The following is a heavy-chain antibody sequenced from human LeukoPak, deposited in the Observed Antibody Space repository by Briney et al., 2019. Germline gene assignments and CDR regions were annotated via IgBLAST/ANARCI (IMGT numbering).Heavy chain of an antibody. V-gene: IGHV3-7*01. CDR3: ARDSGFQYYAGMDV. CDR1: GFIFSNYW. D-gene: IGHD1-26*01. Sequence: GGSLRLSCAASGFIFSNYWMSWVRQAPGKGLEWVANIKEDGSERFYVDSVKGRFTTSRDNAKNSLFLEMNSLRAEDTAVYYCARDSGFQYYAGMDVWGQGATVTVSS. CDR2: IKEDGSER. J-gene: IGHJ6*02.